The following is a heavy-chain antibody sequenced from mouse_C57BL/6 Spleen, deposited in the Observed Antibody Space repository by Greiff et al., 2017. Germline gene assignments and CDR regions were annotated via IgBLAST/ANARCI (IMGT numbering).Heavy chain of an antibody. V-gene: IGHV1-50*01. CDR2: IDPSDSYT. CDR1: GYTFTSYW. Sequence: QVQLQQPGAELVKPGASVKLSCKASGYTFTSYWMQWVKQRPGQGLEWIGEIDPSDSYTNYNQKFKGKATLTVDTSSSTAYMQPSSLTSEDSAVYYCARGGITTVSFDYWGQGTTLTVSS. CDR3: ARGGITTVSFDY. J-gene: IGHJ2*01. D-gene: IGHD1-1*01.